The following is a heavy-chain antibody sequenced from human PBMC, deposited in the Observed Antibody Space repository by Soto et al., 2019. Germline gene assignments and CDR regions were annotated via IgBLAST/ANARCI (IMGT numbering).Heavy chain of an antibody. Sequence: EVQLLESGGGLVQPGGSLRLSCAASGFTFNSYAMSWVRQPPGKGLYWVSTIIGSGGSTYYADSVQGRFTISRDNSKNTLYLQMTSLRAEDTAVSSCAKEGSMVRGVRGEFDYWGQGTLVTVSS. CDR1: GFTFNSYA. V-gene: IGHV3-23*01. CDR3: AKEGSMVRGVRGEFDY. J-gene: IGHJ4*02. D-gene: IGHD3-10*01. CDR2: IIGSGGST.